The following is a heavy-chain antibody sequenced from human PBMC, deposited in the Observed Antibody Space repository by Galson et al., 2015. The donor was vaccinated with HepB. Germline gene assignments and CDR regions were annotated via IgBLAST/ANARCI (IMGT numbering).Heavy chain of an antibody. CDR2: IYYSGST. V-gene: IGHV4-39*01. CDR1: GGSISSSSYY. Sequence: SETLSLTCTVSGGSISSSSYYWGWIRQPPGKGLEWIGSIYYSGSTYYNPSLKSRVTISVDTSKNQFSLKLSSVTAADTAVYYCARQVTTSRAFFDYWGQGTLVTVSS. CDR3: ARQVTTSRAFFDY. J-gene: IGHJ4*02. D-gene: IGHD4-17*01.